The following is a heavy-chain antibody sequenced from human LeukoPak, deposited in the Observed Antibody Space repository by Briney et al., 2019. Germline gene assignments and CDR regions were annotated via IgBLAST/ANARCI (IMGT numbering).Heavy chain of an antibody. CDR3: AREAVVVVVAATGKVCFDP. V-gene: IGHV7-4-1*02. Sequence: ASVKVSCKASGYTFTSYAMNWVRQAPGQGLEWMGWINTNTGNPTYAQGFTGRFVFSLDTSVSTAYLQISSLKAEDTAVYYCAREAVVVVVAATGKVCFDPWGQGTLVTVSS. CDR2: INTNTGNP. J-gene: IGHJ5*02. D-gene: IGHD2-15*01. CDR1: GYTFTSYA.